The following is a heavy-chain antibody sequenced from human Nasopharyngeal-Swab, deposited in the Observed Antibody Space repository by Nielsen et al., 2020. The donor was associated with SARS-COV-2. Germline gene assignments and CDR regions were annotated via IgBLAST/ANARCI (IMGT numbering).Heavy chain of an antibody. Sequence: WIRQPPGKGLEWVSAISGSGGSTYYADSVKGRFTISRDNSKNTLYLQMNSLRAEDTAVYYCAKDLAARPWDNYDSSWGQGTTVTVSS. V-gene: IGHV3-23*01. CDR3: AKDLAARPWDNYDSS. D-gene: IGHD6-6*01. CDR2: ISGSGGST. J-gene: IGHJ6*02.